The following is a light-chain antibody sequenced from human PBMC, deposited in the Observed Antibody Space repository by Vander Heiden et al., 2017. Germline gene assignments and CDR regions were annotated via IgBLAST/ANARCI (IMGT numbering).Light chain of an antibody. CDR1: NSDVGRFNL. V-gene: IGLV2-23*01. CDR2: DDT. Sequence: QSALTQPASVSGSPGQSIPISCTGTNSDVGRFNLVSWYQQHPGKVPEVVIYDDTKRPSGVSNRFSGAKSGNTASLTSAGLQAEDEADYYCVSYAGRLYVFGTGTTVTVL. J-gene: IGLJ1*01. CDR3: VSYAGRLYV.